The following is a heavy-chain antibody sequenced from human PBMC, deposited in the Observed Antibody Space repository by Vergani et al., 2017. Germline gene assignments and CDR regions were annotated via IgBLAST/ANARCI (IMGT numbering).Heavy chain of an antibody. D-gene: IGHD3-10*01. CDR2: INHSGNT. Sequence: QVQLQQWGAGLLKPSETLSLTCAVYGGSFSGYYWSWIRQPPGKGLEWIGEINHSGNTNYNPSPKSRVPISVDKSKNQFSLKLSSVTAADTAVYYCARVSGNWCDSWGQGTLVTVSS. CDR1: GGSFSGYY. J-gene: IGHJ5*01. V-gene: IGHV4-34*01. CDR3: ARVSGNWCDS.